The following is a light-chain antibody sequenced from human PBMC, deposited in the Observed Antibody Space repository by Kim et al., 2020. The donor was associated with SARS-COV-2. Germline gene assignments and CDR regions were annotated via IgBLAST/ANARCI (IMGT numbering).Light chain of an antibody. V-gene: IGLV3-1*01. Sequence: FSPGQTVSLPSSGSRFGNQYACWYQQRPGQSPLLVIYQDYTRPSGLPGRFSCSNSGNTATLNISGTQALDESDFYCQAWDSTTVIFGGGTQLTVL. CDR1: RFGNQY. CDR3: QAWDSTTVI. CDR2: QDY. J-gene: IGLJ2*01.